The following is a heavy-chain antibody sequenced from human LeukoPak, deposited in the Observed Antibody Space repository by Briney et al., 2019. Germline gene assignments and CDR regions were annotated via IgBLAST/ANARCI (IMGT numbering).Heavy chain of an antibody. CDR1: GGSISSYY. D-gene: IGHD3-22*01. CDR2: IYYIGST. V-gene: IGHV4-59*01. J-gene: IGHJ3*02. Sequence: SETLSLTCTVSGGSISSYYWSWIRQPPGNGLEWIGYIYYIGSTNYNPSLKSRVTISVDTSKNQFSLKLSSVTAADTAVYYCARDLRSAMYYYDSSGYYPYDAFDIWGQGTMVTVSS. CDR3: ARDLRSAMYYYDSSGYYPYDAFDI.